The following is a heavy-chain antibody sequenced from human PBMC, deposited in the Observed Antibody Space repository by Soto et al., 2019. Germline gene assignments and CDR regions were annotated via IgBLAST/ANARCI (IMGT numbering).Heavy chain of an antibody. D-gene: IGHD3-3*01. J-gene: IGHJ4*02. CDR1: GFTFSSYS. V-gene: IGHV3-21*01. Sequence: GGSLRLSCAASGFTFSSYSINWVRQAPGKGLEWVSSISSSSSYIYYADSVKGRFTISRDNAKNSLYLQMNSLRAEDTAVYYCARARNYYDFWSGYYFPPDYWGQGTLVTVSS. CDR2: ISSSSSYI. CDR3: ARARNYYDFWSGYYFPPDY.